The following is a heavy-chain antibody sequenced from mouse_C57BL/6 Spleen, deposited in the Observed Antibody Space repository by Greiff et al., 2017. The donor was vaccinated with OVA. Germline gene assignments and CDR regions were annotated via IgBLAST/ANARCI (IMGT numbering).Heavy chain of an antibody. CDR1: GYTFTSYW. Sequence: QVQLQQPGAELVRPGSSVKLSCKASGYTFTSYWMHWVKQRPIQGLEWIGNIDPSDSETHYNQKFKDKAPLTVDKSSSTAYMQLSSLTSEDSSVYSCARDHYYAMDYWGQGTSVTVSS. J-gene: IGHJ4*01. V-gene: IGHV1-52*01. CDR3: ARDHYYAMDY. CDR2: IDPSDSET.